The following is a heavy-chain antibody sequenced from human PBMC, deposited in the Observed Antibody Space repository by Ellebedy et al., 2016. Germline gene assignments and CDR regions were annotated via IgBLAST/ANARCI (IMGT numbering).Heavy chain of an antibody. CDR2: ITTYNGNT. CDR3: ARSPGTMVRGVIADY. J-gene: IGHJ4*02. D-gene: IGHD3-10*01. V-gene: IGHV1-18*01. Sequence: ASVKVSCXTSGYTFSSSAITWVRQAPGQGLEWMGWITTYNGNTNYAQRLQGRVTMTTDTSTSTAFMELRSLRSDDTAVYYCARSPGTMVRGVIADYWGQGTLVTVSS. CDR1: GYTFSSSA.